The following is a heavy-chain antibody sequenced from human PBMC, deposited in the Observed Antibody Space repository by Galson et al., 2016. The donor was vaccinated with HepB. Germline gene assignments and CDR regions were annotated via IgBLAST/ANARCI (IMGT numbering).Heavy chain of an antibody. CDR2: IKHDGSQK. Sequence: SLRLSCAASGFTFSGYGMHWVRQAPGKGLEWVANIKHDGSQKYYVESVKGRFTISRDNAKNVLFLQMDSLRADETAVYYCARDRNYDVLNGFFGARDYWGQGTLVTVSS. CDR1: GFTFSGYG. CDR3: ARDRNYDVLNGFFGARDY. V-gene: IGHV3-7*04. D-gene: IGHD3-3*01. J-gene: IGHJ4*02.